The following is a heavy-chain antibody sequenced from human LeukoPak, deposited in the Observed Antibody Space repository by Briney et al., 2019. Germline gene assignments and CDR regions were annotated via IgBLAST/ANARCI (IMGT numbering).Heavy chain of an antibody. CDR3: VKGHCSSSSCFPNYYYYMDV. Sequence: GGSLRLSCAGSGFTFDEHAMHWVRQASGKGLEWVSGISWSSGSIAYADSVKGRFTISRDNAKNLLFLQMSSLRAADTALYYCVKGHCSSSSCFPNYYYYMDVWGTGTTVTVSS. J-gene: IGHJ6*03. CDR2: ISWSSGSI. V-gene: IGHV3-9*01. CDR1: GFTFDEHA. D-gene: IGHD2-15*01.